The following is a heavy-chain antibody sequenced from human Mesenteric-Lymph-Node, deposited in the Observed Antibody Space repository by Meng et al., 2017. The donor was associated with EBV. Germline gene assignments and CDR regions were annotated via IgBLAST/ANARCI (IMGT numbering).Heavy chain of an antibody. Sequence: VHRQQWGAGLLKPSETLSLTCAVYGGSFSGYYWTWIRQSPGKGLEWIGESNQSGSTSYNPSLKSRVTISVDTSQNQFSLKLSSVTAADTAVYYCARGKTVGRSPWFDPWGQGTLVTVSS. CDR2: SNQSGST. CDR3: ARGKTVGRSPWFDP. J-gene: IGHJ5*02. D-gene: IGHD4-11*01. V-gene: IGHV4-34*01. CDR1: GGSFSGYY.